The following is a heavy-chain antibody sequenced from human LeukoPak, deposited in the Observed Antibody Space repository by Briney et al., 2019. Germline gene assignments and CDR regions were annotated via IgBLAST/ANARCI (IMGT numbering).Heavy chain of an antibody. CDR2: IYSGGST. Sequence: PGGSLRLSCAASGFTVSSNYMSWVRQAPGQGLEWVSAIYSGGSTYYADSVKGRFTISRDNSKNTLYLQMNSLRAEDTAVYYCARYKGVPGFDYWGQGTLVTVSS. J-gene: IGHJ4*02. CDR1: GFTVSSNY. V-gene: IGHV3-66*01. CDR3: ARYKGVPGFDY. D-gene: IGHD1-1*01.